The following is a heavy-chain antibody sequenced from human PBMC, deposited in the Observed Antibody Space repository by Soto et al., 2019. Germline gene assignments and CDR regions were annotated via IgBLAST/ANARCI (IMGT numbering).Heavy chain of an antibody. CDR1: GFTFSSYG. CDR3: AKSSLVVMRYYYYYVDV. V-gene: IGHV3-30*18. D-gene: IGHD2-21*01. Sequence: PGGSLRLSCAASGFTFSSYGMHWVRQAPGKGLEWVAVISYDGSNKYYADSVKGRFTISRDNSKNTLYLQMNSLRAEDTAVYYCAKSSLVVMRYYYYYVDVWGKGTTVTVS. J-gene: IGHJ6*03. CDR2: ISYDGSNK.